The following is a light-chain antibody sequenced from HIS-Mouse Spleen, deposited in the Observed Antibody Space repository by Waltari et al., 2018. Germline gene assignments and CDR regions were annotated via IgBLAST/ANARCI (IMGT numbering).Light chain of an antibody. CDR3: CSYAGSSTLV. Sequence: SALTHPAPVCRSLGQSITTSLTGTGRDFVACYLVSWYQQHPGKAPKLVFYEGRKRPSGVSNRFSGSKSGNTASLTISGLQAENEADYYCCSYAGSSTLVFGGGPKLTVL. CDR1: GRDFVACYL. CDR2: EGR. J-gene: IGLJ2*01. V-gene: IGLV2-23*01.